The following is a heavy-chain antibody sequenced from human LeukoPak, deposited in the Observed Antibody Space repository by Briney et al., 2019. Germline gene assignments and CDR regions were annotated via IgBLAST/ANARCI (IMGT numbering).Heavy chain of an antibody. D-gene: IGHD1-26*01. CDR1: GFTFSSYG. CDR2: ISYDGSNK. Sequence: GGSLRLSCAASGFTFSSYGMHWVRQAPGKGLEWVAVISYDGSNKYYTDSVKGRFTISRDNSKNMLYLQMNSLRAEDTAVYCCARDLIVGSISYYFDYWGQGTLVTVSS. CDR3: ARDLIVGSISYYFDY. J-gene: IGHJ4*02. V-gene: IGHV3-30*03.